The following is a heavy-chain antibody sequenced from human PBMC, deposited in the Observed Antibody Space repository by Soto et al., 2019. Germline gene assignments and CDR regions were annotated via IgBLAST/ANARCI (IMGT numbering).Heavy chain of an antibody. D-gene: IGHD1-26*01. J-gene: IGHJ6*03. CDR3: ARGEGSLSYLDV. CDR1: GGSISSGGFY. Sequence: QAQLQESGPGLVEPSQTLSLTCNVSGGSISSGGFYWSWIRQHPGKGLEWIGYIYHSGSAYYNPSLKSRLTIFVDTSKNQLTLKRTSVPAAETALYFCARGEGSLSYLDVWGKGTTVTVSS. CDR2: IYHSGSA. V-gene: IGHV4-31*03.